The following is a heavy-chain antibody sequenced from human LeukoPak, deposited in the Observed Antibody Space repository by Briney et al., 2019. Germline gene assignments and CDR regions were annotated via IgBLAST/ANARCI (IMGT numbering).Heavy chain of an antibody. D-gene: IGHD5-18*01. J-gene: IGHJ4*02. CDR3: AREAYGYSYGH. CDR1: GFTFSSYE. CDR2: ISSSGSTI. V-gene: IGHV3-48*03. Sequence: PGRSLRLSCAASGFTFSSYEMNWVRQAPGKGLEWVSYISSSGSTIYYADSVKGRFTISRDNAKNSLYLQMNSLRAEDTAVYYCAREAYGYSYGHWGQGTLVTVSS.